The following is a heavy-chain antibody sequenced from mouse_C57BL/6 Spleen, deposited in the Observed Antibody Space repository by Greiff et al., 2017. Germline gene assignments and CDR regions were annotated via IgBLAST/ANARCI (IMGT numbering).Heavy chain of an antibody. CDR3: ALIAPYDYDVGYFDY. V-gene: IGHV8-12*01. J-gene: IGHJ2*01. CDR2: IYWDDDK. Sequence: QVTLNVSGPGILQPSQTLSLTCSFSGFSLSTSGMGVCWISPPSGMGLQWLAHIYWDDDKRYNPSLKSRLTISKDTSRNQLFLKSTSVDTADTATYYCALIAPYDYDVGYFDYWGQGTTLTVSS. CDR1: GFSLSTSGMG. D-gene: IGHD2-4*01.